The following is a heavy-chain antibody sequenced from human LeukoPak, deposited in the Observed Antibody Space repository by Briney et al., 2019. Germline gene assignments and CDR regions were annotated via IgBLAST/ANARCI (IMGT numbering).Heavy chain of an antibody. J-gene: IGHJ6*02. CDR3: AREEIVVVPAARHYGMDV. Sequence: ASVKVSCKASGYTFTSYYMHWVRQAPGQGLEWMGIINPSGGSTSYAQKFQGRVTMTRDTSTSTVYMELSSLRSEDTAVYYCAREEIVVVPAARHYGMDVWGQGTTVTVSS. V-gene: IGHV1-46*01. CDR2: INPSGGST. D-gene: IGHD2-2*01. CDR1: GYTFTSYY.